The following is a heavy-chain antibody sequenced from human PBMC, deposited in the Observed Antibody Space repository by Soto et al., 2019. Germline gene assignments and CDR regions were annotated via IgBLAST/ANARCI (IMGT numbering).Heavy chain of an antibody. CDR2: INHSGST. J-gene: IGHJ6*02. CDR1: GVSFSGYY. V-gene: IGHV4-34*01. D-gene: IGHD3-3*01. Sequence: PSETLSLTCAVYGVSFSGYYWSWIRQPPGKGLEWIGEINHSGSTNYNPSLKSRVTISVDTSKNQFSLKLSSVTAADTAVYYCARGEVLRFLEWLSRGDYYGMDVWGQGTTVTVSS. CDR3: ARGEVLRFLEWLSRGDYYGMDV.